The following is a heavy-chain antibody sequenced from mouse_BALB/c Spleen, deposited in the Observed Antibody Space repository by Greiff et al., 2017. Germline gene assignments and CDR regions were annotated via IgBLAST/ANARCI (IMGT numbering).Heavy chain of an antibody. CDR1: GYSFTGYN. Sequence: QVQLQQSGPELEKPGASVKISCKASGYSFTGYNMNWVKQRPGHGLEWIGEILPGSGSTNYNEKFKGKATFTADTSSNTAYMQLSSLTSEDSAVYYCARGSYYGSSSYYFDYWGQGTTLTVSS. J-gene: IGHJ2*01. CDR3: ARGSYYGSSSYYFDY. V-gene: IGHV1-9*01. D-gene: IGHD1-1*01. CDR2: ILPGSGST.